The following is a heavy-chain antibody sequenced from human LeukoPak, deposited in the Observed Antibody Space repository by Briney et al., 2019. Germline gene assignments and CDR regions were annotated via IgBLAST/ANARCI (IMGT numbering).Heavy chain of an antibody. CDR3: ASEISAAGTSRWKFDY. CDR1: GGSIKSYY. J-gene: IGHJ4*02. V-gene: IGHV4-59*05. Sequence: SETLSLTCTVSGGSIKSYYWNWIRQPAGKGLEWIGSIYYSGSNYNPSLKSPVTLSVDTSKNQFSLKLSSVTAADTAVYYCASEISAAGTSRWKFDYWGQGTLVTVSS. D-gene: IGHD6-13*01. CDR2: IYYSGS.